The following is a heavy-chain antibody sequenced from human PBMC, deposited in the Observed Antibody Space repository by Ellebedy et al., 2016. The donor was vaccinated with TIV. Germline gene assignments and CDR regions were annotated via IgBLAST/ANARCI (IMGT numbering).Heavy chain of an antibody. D-gene: IGHD3-10*01. CDR3: VRGDLVMVPRRSHYLDV. J-gene: IGHJ6*03. Sequence: GESLKISXAASGFAFSDYAMSWVRQAPGKGLEWVSAIGGGAGDAHYADSVRGRFTISRDNSKKMLFLQMTSLRVEDTALYYCVRGDLVMVPRRSHYLDVWGKGTAVTVSS. V-gene: IGHV3-23*01. CDR1: GFAFSDYA. CDR2: IGGGAGDA.